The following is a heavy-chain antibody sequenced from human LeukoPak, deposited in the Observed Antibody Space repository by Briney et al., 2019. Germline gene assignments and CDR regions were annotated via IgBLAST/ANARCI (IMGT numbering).Heavy chain of an antibody. CDR3: ARKYYDILTGYYAYYGMDV. D-gene: IGHD3-9*01. CDR2: IYYSGST. J-gene: IGHJ6*02. Sequence: SETLSLTCTVSGGSISSSSYYWGWIRQPPGKGLEWIGSIYYSGSTYYNPSLKSRVTISVDTSRNQFSLKLSSVTAADTAVYYCARKYYDILTGYYAYYGMDVWGQGTTVTVSS. V-gene: IGHV4-39*01. CDR1: GGSISSSSYY.